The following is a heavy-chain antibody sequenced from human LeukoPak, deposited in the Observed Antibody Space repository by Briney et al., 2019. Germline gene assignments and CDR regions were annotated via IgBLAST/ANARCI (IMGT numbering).Heavy chain of an antibody. J-gene: IGHJ4*02. V-gene: IGHV1-2*02. Sequence: ASVKVSCKSSGYTFTGYYMHWVRQAPGQGLEWMGWITPNSGGTNYAQKFQGRVTMTRDTSISTAYMELSRLRSDDTAVYYCARVRSHGLYGDIDYWGQGTLVTVSS. CDR3: ARVRSHGLYGDIDY. CDR2: ITPNSGGT. CDR1: GYTFTGYY. D-gene: IGHD4-17*01.